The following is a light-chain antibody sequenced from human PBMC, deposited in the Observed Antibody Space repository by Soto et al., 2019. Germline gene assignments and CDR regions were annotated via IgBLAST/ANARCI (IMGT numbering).Light chain of an antibody. CDR2: GAS. Sequence: EIVMTQSPALVSVSPVERATLXCRASQSVISSLAWYQQKLGQAPRLLIYGASTRATGIPARFSGSGSGTDFTLTISRLEPEDFAVYYCQQYGSSLWTFGQGTKVDIK. J-gene: IGKJ1*01. CDR1: QSVISS. V-gene: IGKV3-20*01. CDR3: QQYGSSLWT.